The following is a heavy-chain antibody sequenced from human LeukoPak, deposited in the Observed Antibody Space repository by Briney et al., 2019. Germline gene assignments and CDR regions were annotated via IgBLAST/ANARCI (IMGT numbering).Heavy chain of an antibody. CDR1: GFTFSSYW. Sequence: PGGSLRLSCAASGFTFSSYWMHWVRQAPGKGLVWVSRINSDGSSTSYADSVKGRFIISRDNAKNTLSLQMNSLRAEDTAVLYCVRVACSSMTSCATVDYWGQGTLVTVSS. D-gene: IGHD2-2*01. CDR3: VRVACSSMTSCATVDY. V-gene: IGHV3-74*01. CDR2: INSDGSST. J-gene: IGHJ4*02.